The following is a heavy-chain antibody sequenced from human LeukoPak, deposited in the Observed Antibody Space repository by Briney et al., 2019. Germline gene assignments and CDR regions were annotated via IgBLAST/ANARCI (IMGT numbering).Heavy chain of an antibody. J-gene: IGHJ5*02. CDR2: INPNSGGT. V-gene: IGHV1-2*02. D-gene: IGHD4-17*01. CDR3: ARGRSTVTTRRGGWFDP. Sequence: GASVKVSCKASGYTFTGYYMHWVRQAPGQGLEWMGWINPNSGGTNYAQKFQGGVTMTRDTAISTAYMELSRLRSDDTAVYYCARGRSTVTTRRGGWFDPWGQGTLVTVSS. CDR1: GYTFTGYY.